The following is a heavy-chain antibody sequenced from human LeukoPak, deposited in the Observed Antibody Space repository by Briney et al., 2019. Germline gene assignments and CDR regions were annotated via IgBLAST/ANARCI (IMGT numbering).Heavy chain of an antibody. D-gene: IGHD3-10*01. CDR2: MNPNSGNT. V-gene: IGHV1-8*01. CDR1: GYTFTSYD. J-gene: IGHJ5*02. CDR3: ARGRITMVRGVRYWLDP. Sequence: RASVKVSCKASGYTFTSYDINWVRQATGQGLEWMGWMNPNSGNTGYAQKFQGRVTMTRNTSISTAYMELSSLRSEDTAVYYCARGRITMVRGVRYWLDPWGQGTLVTVSS.